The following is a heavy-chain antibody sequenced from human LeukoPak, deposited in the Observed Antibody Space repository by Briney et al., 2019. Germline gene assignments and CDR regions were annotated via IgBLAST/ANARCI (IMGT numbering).Heavy chain of an antibody. J-gene: IGHJ5*02. CDR1: GYTLTELS. CDR3: ATVALGYCSSTSCYRLGKIVATLNWFDP. V-gene: IGHV1-24*01. CDR2: FDPEDGET. Sequence: ASVKASCKVSGYTLTELSMHWVRQAPGKGLEWMGGFDPEDGETIYAQKFQGRVTMTEDTSTDTAYMELSSLRSEDTAVYYCATVALGYCSSTSCYRLGKIVATLNWFDPWGQGTLVTVSS. D-gene: IGHD2-2*01.